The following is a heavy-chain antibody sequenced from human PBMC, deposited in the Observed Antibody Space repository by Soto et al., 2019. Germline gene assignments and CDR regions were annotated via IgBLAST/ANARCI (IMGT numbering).Heavy chain of an antibody. D-gene: IGHD6-19*01. J-gene: IGHJ4*02. CDR3: ARDGDSGWFDY. V-gene: IGHV4-61*01. Sequence: SETLSLTCTVSGGSVSSGSYYWSWIRQPPGKGLEWIGYIYYSGSTNYNPSLKSRVTISVDTSKNQFSLKLSSVTDADTAVYYCARDGDSGWFDYWGQGTLVTVSS. CDR2: IYYSGST. CDR1: GGSVSSGSYY.